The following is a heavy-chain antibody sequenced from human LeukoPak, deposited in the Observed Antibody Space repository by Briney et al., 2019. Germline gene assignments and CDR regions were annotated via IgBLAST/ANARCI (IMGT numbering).Heavy chain of an antibody. J-gene: IGHJ4*02. D-gene: IGHD2-2*01. CDR2: TYYSGST. V-gene: IGHV4-59*12. Sequence: PSETLSLTCTVSGGSISSYYWSWIRQPPGKGLEWIGYTYYSGSTNYNPSLKSRVTISVDTSKNQFSLKLSSVTAADTAVYYCAREIVVVPAAYDYWGQGTLVTVSS. CDR1: GGSISSYY. CDR3: AREIVVVPAAYDY.